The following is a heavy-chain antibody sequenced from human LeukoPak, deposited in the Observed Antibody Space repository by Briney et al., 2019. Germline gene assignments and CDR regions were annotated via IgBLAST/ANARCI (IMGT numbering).Heavy chain of an antibody. Sequence: PSGTLSLTCAVSGGSISSSNWWSWVRQPPGKGLEWIGYIYYSGSTYYNPSLKSRVTISVDTSKNQFSLKLSSVTAADTAVYYCARSYCSSTSCYGGYYYYGMDVWGQGTTVTVSS. CDR1: GGSISSSNW. D-gene: IGHD2-2*01. CDR3: ARSYCSSTSCYGGYYYYGMDV. CDR2: IYYSGST. J-gene: IGHJ6*02. V-gene: IGHV4-4*02.